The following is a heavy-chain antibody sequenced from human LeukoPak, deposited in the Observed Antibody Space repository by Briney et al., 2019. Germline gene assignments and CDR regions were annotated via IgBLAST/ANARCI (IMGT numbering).Heavy chain of an antibody. CDR2: IGGSGFST. CDR3: ARTRITMIVVVITPMGWFDP. Sequence: GGSLRLSCAASGFNFSDHYVTWIRQAPGKGLEWLSHIGGSGFSTNYADSVKGRFTISRDNAKKSLFLQMNSLTVEDTAVYYCARTRITMIVVVITPMGWFDPWGQGTLVTVSS. V-gene: IGHV3-11*01. J-gene: IGHJ5*02. CDR1: GFNFSDHY. D-gene: IGHD3-22*01.